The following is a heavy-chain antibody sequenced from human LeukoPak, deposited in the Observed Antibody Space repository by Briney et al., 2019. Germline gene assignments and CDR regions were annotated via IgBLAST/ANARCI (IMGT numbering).Heavy chain of an antibody. J-gene: IGHJ4*02. CDR1: GFTVNSFA. D-gene: IGHD3-10*01. CDR2: FSGRGGST. Sequence: VGSLRLSCAASGFTVNSFAMSWVRQPPGKGLEWVSTFSGRGGSTFYADSMKGPFTISRDSSRRTVYMQMNSLRAEDTAIYYCAKESSYYGSGSYYYWGQGTLVTVSS. V-gene: IGHV3-23*01. CDR3: AKESSYYGSGSYYY.